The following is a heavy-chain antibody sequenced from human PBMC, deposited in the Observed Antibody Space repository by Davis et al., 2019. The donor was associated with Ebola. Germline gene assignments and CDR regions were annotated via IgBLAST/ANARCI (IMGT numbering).Heavy chain of an antibody. Sequence: SETLSLTCTVSGGSVSSGSYYWSWIRQPPGKGLEWIGYIYYSGSTNYNPSLKSRVTISVDTSKNQFSLKLSSVTAADTAVYYCARMAYSSGWPFDYWGQGTLVTVSS. V-gene: IGHV4-61*01. J-gene: IGHJ4*02. CDR1: GGSVSSGSYY. CDR2: IYYSGST. D-gene: IGHD6-19*01. CDR3: ARMAYSSGWPFDY.